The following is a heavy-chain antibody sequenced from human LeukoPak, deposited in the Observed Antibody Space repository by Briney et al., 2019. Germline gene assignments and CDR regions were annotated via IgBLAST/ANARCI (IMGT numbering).Heavy chain of an antibody. D-gene: IGHD6-19*01. CDR3: AKDSSGYSSGWYAY. V-gene: IGHV3-9*03. Sequence: GGSLRLSCAASGFTFDDYAMHWVRQAPGKGLEWVPGISWNSGSIGYADSVKGRFTISRDNAKNSLYLQMNSLRAEDMALYYCAKDSSGYSSGWYAYWGQGTLVTVSS. CDR2: ISWNSGSI. J-gene: IGHJ4*02. CDR1: GFTFDDYA.